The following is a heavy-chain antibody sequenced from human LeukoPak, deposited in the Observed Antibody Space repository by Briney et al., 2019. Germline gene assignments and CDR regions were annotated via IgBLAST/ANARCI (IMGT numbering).Heavy chain of an antibody. J-gene: IGHJ4*02. CDR3: AGDYNFLTGLNY. CDR2: IGRQGDSDAT. Sequence: GSMSLSCEASGLSISGSGIHWVRQASGKGLEWLGRIGRQGDSDATRYAASLKGKFTISRVDSRNTAYLQMNSLKTEDTAVYYCAGDYNFLTGLNYWGQGTLVTVSS. CDR1: GLSISGSG. D-gene: IGHD3-9*01. V-gene: IGHV3-73*01.